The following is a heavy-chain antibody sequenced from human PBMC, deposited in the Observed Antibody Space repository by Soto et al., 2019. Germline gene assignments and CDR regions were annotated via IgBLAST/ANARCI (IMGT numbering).Heavy chain of an antibody. CDR1: GFSFTTYW. CDR3: ARQPGIAVAGTRR. Sequence: GESLKISCKGSGFSFTTYWIAWVRQMPGKGLEWMGRIDPSDSYTNYSPSFQGHVTISADKSISTAYLQWSSLKASDTAMYYCARQPGIAVAGTRRWGQGTLVTVSS. J-gene: IGHJ4*02. D-gene: IGHD6-19*01. V-gene: IGHV5-10-1*01. CDR2: IDPSDSYT.